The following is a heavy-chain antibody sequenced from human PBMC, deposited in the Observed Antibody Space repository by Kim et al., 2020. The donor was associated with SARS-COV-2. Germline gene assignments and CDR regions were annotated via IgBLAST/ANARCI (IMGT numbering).Heavy chain of an antibody. V-gene: IGHV4-31*03. CDR3: ARERGGGSLEDL. J-gene: IGHJ5*02. Sequence: SETLSLTCTVSGGSISSGGYYWSWIRQHPGKGLEWIGYIYYSGSTYYNPSLKSRVTISVDTSKNQFSLKLSSVTAADTTVYYCARERGGGSLEDLWGQGTLVTVSS. D-gene: IGHD2-15*01. CDR1: GGSISSGGYY. CDR2: IYYSGST.